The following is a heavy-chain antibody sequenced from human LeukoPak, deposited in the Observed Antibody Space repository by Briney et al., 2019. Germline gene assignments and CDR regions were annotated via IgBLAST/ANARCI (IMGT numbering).Heavy chain of an antibody. CDR2: ISSTSTYI. CDR1: EFTFSSYT. V-gene: IGHV3-21*01. J-gene: IGHJ4*02. CDR3: ARGGGNFDY. D-gene: IGHD2-15*01. Sequence: GGSLRLFCAASEFTFSSYTINWVRQAPGKGLEWASSISSTSTYISYADSVKGRFTISRDNAKNSLYLQMNSLRAEDTAVYYCARGGGNFDYWGQGTLVTVSS.